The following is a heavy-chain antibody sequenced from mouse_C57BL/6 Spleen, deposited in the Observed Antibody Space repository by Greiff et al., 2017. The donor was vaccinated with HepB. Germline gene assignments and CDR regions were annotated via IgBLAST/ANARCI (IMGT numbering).Heavy chain of an antibody. J-gene: IGHJ3*01. CDR1: GYTFTSYW. V-gene: IGHV1-61*01. CDR2: IYPSDSET. D-gene: IGHD2-4*01. Sequence: QVQLQQSGAELVRPGSSVKLSCKASGYTFTSYWMDWVKQRPGQGLEWIGNIYPSDSETHYNQKFKDKATLTVDKSSSTAYMQLSSLTSEDSAVYYCAGSRYEYGRAWFDYWGQGTLVTVSA. CDR3: AGSRYEYGRAWFDY.